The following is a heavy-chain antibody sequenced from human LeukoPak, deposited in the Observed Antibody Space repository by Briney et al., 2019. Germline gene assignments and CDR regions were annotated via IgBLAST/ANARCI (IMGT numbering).Heavy chain of an antibody. V-gene: IGHV4-28*05. CDR3: ARKATTGPTKAAFDI. Sequence: SETLSLTCAVSGYSISSSNYWVWIRQPPGKGLEWIGHIYSGGIYYNPSLKSRVTMSVDTSKNQFSLKLSSVTAVDTAVYYCARKATTGPTKAAFDIWGQGTMVTVSS. J-gene: IGHJ3*02. CDR1: GYSISSSNY. CDR2: IYSGGI. D-gene: IGHD4-17*01.